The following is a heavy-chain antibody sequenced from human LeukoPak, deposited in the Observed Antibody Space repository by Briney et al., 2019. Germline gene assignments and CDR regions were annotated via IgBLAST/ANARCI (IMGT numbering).Heavy chain of an antibody. CDR1: GYSFTSYW. CDR3: ATQTTTYYDILTGRGNGAYFDY. V-gene: IGHV5-51*01. D-gene: IGHD3-9*01. CDR2: IDPGDSDT. Sequence: ESLKICCKGSGYSFTSYWICWVRQMPGKRLEWMGIIDPGDSDTGYSPSFQGQVTISADKSISTAYLQWSSLKASDTAMYYCATQTTTYYDILTGRGNGAYFDYWGQGTLVTVSS. J-gene: IGHJ4*02.